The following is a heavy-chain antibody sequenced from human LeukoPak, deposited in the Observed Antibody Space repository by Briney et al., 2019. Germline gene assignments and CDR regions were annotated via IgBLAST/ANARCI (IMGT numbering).Heavy chain of an antibody. CDR2: IIPIFGTA. J-gene: IGHJ3*02. CDR3: ARDQTWIVVGPPRHAAFDI. CDR1: GGTFSSYA. V-gene: IGHV1-69*06. Sequence: ASVKVSCKASGGTFSSYAISWVRQAPGQGLEWMGGIIPIFGTANYAQKFQGRVTITADKSTSTAYMELSSLRSEDTAVYYCARDQTWIVVGPPRHAAFDIWGQGTMVTVSS. D-gene: IGHD3-22*01.